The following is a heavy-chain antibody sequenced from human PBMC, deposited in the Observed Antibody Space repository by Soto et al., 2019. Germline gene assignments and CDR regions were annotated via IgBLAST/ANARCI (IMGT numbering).Heavy chain of an antibody. CDR1: GYTFTAYS. Sequence: ASVKVSCKASGYTFTAYSMHWVRQAPGQGLEWIGWFNPNSGDTVYAEKFQGRVTLTRDTSISTAYMELSSLRSDDTALYYCAREASAVLSLDYSCQGTLVTL. CDR2: FNPNSGDT. D-gene: IGHD6-19*01. J-gene: IGHJ4*02. CDR3: AREASAVLSLDY. V-gene: IGHV1-2*02.